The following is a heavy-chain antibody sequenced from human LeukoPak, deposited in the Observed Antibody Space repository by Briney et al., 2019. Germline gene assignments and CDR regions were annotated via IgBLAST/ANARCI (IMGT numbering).Heavy chain of an antibody. CDR2: ISASGGTT. J-gene: IGHJ4*02. D-gene: IGHD6-13*01. Sequence: GGSLRLSCAASGFTFSNYAMGWVRQAPGKGLEWVSAISASGGTTDYADSVKGRFTISRDNSKNTLYLQMNSLRAEDTAVYYCARLVSSSWYDYWGQGTLVTVSS. CDR1: GFTFSNYA. V-gene: IGHV3-23*01. CDR3: ARLVSSSWYDY.